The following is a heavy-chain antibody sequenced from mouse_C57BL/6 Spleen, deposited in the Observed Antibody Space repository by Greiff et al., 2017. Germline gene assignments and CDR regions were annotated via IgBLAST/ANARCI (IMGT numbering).Heavy chain of an antibody. J-gene: IGHJ4*01. CDR1: GYAFSSSW. V-gene: IGHV1-82*01. Sequence: VQLQQSGPELVKPGASVKISCKASGYAFSSSWMNWVKQRPGKGLEWIGRIYPGDGDTNYNGKFKGKATLTADKSSSTAYMQLSSLTSEDSAVYICASGAYYGNYYAMDYWGQGTSVTVSS. D-gene: IGHD2-10*01. CDR2: IYPGDGDT. CDR3: ASGAYYGNYYAMDY.